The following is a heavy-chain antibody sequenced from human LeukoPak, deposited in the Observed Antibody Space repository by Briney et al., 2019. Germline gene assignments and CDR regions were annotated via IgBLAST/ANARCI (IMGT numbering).Heavy chain of an antibody. CDR3: ARRRLGYCSSTSCSHNWFDP. V-gene: IGHV4-59*12. J-gene: IGHJ5*02. D-gene: IGHD2-2*01. Sequence: SEALSLTCTVSGGSISSYYWSWIRQPPGKGLEWIGYIYYSGSTNYNPSLKSRVTISVDTSKNQFSLKLSSVTAADTAVYYCARRRLGYCSSTSCSHNWFDPWGQGTLVTVSS. CDR1: GGSISSYY. CDR2: IYYSGST.